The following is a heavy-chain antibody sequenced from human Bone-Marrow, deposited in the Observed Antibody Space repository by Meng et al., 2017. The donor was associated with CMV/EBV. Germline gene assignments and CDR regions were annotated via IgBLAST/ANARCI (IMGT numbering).Heavy chain of an antibody. CDR1: GGTFSSYA. Sequence: QVRLVQSGDRVKKPGSSVKVSCKASGGTFSSYAISWVRQAPGQGLEWMGGIIPIFGTANYARKFQGRVSMTRDTSISTAHMELSRLMSDDTAVYYCVRSSGWSLFDYWGQGTLVTVSS. V-gene: IGHV1-69*05. J-gene: IGHJ4*02. CDR3: VRSSGWSLFDY. CDR2: IIPIFGTA. D-gene: IGHD6-19*01.